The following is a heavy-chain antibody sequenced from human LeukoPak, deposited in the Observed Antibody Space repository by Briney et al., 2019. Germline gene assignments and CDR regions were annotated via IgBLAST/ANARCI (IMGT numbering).Heavy chain of an antibody. CDR1: GYTFTGYY. Sequence: ASVTVSCKASGYTFTGYYMYWVRQAPGQGLEWMGWINPNSGGTNYAQKFQGRVTMSRDTSSSTAYMELSSLTFDDTAVYYCARVPGALGVWGQGTTVTVSS. V-gene: IGHV1-2*02. J-gene: IGHJ6*02. CDR2: INPNSGGT. CDR3: ARVPGALGV.